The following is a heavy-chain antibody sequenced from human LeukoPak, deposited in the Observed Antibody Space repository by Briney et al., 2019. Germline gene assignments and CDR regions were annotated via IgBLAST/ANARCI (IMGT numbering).Heavy chain of an antibody. CDR1: GFTFSNYN. CDR3: ARDPLDY. Sequence: GSLRLSCAASGFTFSNYNVNWVRQAPGKGLEWLSYISSSSSTIYYADSVKGRFTISRDNAKNSLYLQMNSLRAEDTAVYYCARDPLDYWGQGTLVTVSS. CDR2: ISSSSSTI. J-gene: IGHJ4*02. V-gene: IGHV3-48*01.